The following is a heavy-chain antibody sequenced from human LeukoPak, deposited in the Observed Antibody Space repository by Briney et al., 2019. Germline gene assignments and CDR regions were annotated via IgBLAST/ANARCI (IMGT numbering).Heavy chain of an antibody. CDR3: ARDVYYYDSSGSGNWFDP. D-gene: IGHD3-22*01. CDR1: GDSVSSNSAA. J-gene: IGHJ5*02. CDR2: TYYRSKWYC. Sequence: SQTLSLTCAISGDSVSSNSAAWNWIRQSPSRGLEWLGRTYYRSKWYCDYAVSVKSRITINPDTSKNQFSLQLNSVTPEGTAVYYCARDVYYYDSSGSGNWFDPWGQGTLVTVSS. V-gene: IGHV6-1*01.